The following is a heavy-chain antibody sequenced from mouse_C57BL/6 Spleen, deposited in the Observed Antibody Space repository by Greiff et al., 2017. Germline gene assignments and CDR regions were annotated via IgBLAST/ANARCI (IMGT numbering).Heavy chain of an antibody. CDR2: ISSGSSTI. CDR1: GFTFSDYG. Sequence: EVQLVESGGGLVKPGGSLKLSCAASGFTFSDYGMHWVRQAPEKGLEWVAYISSGSSTIYYADTVKGRFTISRDNAKNTLFLEMTSLRSEDTAMYYWAVGTSVYDYEGAMDYWDQGTSVTVSS. CDR3: AVGTSVYDYEGAMDY. D-gene: IGHD2-4*01. J-gene: IGHJ4*01. V-gene: IGHV5-17*01.